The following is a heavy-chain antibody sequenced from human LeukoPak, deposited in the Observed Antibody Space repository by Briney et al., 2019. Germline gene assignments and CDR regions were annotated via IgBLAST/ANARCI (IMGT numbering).Heavy chain of an antibody. CDR1: GFTFSSYW. Sequence: PGGSLRLSCAASGFTFSSYWLTWVRQAPGKGLEWVSSISSSSSYIYYADSVKGRFTISRDNAKNSLYLQMNSLRAEDTAVYYCAREDSSGYLDYWGQGTLVTVSS. J-gene: IGHJ4*02. CDR3: AREDSSGYLDY. V-gene: IGHV3-21*01. CDR2: ISSSSSYI. D-gene: IGHD3-22*01.